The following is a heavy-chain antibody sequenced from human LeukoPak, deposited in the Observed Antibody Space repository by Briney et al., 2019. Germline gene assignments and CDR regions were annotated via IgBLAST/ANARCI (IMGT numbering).Heavy chain of an antibody. D-gene: IGHD2-2*01. V-gene: IGHV1-46*01. CDR2: INPSGGST. CDR3: ARVGDVVPAFDY. J-gene: IGHJ4*02. Sequence: GASVKVSCKASGYTFTSYYMHWVRQAPGQGLEWMGIINPSGGSTSYAQKFQGRVTMTRDMSTSTVYMELSSLRSEDTVVYYCARVGDVVPAFDYWGQGTLVTVSS. CDR1: GYTFTSYY.